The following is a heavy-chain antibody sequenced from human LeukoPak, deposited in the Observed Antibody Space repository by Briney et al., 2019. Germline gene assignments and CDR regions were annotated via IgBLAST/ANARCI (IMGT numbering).Heavy chain of an antibody. CDR1: KFTFSTYS. V-gene: IGHV3-30*04. D-gene: IGHD1-26*01. Sequence: GGSLRLSCAASKFTFSTYSMHWVRQAPGKGLEWVAVISNDGSHKYYADSVKGRFTISRDNSKNTLYLQMNSLRAEDTAVYYCATDSGFSGNHYFDYWGRGTLVTVSS. CDR3: ATDSGFSGNHYFDY. J-gene: IGHJ4*02. CDR2: ISNDGSHK.